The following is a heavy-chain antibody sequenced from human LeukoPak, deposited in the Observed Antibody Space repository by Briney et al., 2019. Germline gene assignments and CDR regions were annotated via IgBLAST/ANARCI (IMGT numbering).Heavy chain of an antibody. CDR1: GFTFDNYG. CDR2: IIANGGST. CDR3: ARHNFWGGFKGVYY. V-gene: IGHV3-20*04. Sequence: PGGSLRLSCAASGFTFDNYGMRWVRQVPGKGLEWVSRIIANGGSTTYADSVKGRFTISRDNSKNSLYLQMNNLRAEDTAFYYCARHNFWGGFKGVYYWGERTLVTVSS. J-gene: IGHJ4*02. D-gene: IGHD3-3*01.